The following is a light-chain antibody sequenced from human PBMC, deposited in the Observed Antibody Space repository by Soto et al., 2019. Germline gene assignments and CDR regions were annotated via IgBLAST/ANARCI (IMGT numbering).Light chain of an antibody. J-gene: IGKJ2*01. CDR1: QSVSSTY. CDR3: LQRSSWPYT. Sequence: EIVLTQSPGTLSLSPGARATLSCRASQSVSSTYLAWYQQKHGQAHSLLISDASKRATGIPARFSGSGSGTDLTITISSLEPEDFEVYSCLQRSSWPYTFGQGTKVDIK. V-gene: IGKV3-11*01. CDR2: DAS.